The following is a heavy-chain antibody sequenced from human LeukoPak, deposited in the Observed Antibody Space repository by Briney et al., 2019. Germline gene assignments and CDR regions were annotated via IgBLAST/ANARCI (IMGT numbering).Heavy chain of an antibody. J-gene: IGHJ4*01. CDR2: VTSGGGGT. CDR3: GSDPNGDYVGALGY. Sequence: GGSLRLSCEASGFSFSSYAFAWVRQAPGKGLEWVAAVTSGGGGTHFADSVKGRFTISRDNAKNTMYLQMNSLRVDDTATYFRGSDPNGDYVGALGYWGRGALVTVSS. CDR1: GFSFSSYA. V-gene: IGHV3-23*01. D-gene: IGHD2-8*01.